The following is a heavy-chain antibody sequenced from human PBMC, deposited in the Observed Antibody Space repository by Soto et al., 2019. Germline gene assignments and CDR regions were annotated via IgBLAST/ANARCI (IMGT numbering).Heavy chain of an antibody. V-gene: IGHV1-18*01. Sequence: QVQLVQSGAEVKKPGASVKVSCKASGYTFTSYGISWVRQAPEQGLEWMGWISAYNGNTKYAQKLQGRVTMTTDTTTSTAYMELRTLISDDTAVYYCARDLPQMTTVPRIDYWGQGTLVTVFS. CDR3: ARDLPQMTTVPRIDY. CDR1: GYTFTSYG. CDR2: ISAYNGNT. D-gene: IGHD4-17*01. J-gene: IGHJ4*02.